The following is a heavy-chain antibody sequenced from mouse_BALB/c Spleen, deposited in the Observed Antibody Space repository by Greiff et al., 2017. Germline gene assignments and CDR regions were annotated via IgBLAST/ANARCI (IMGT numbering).Heavy chain of an antibody. V-gene: IGHV2-2*02. J-gene: IGHJ3*01. CDR1: GFSLTSYG. CDR2: IWSGGST. CDR3: ARNEGRTAWFAY. Sequence: VHLVESGPGLVQPSQSLSITCTVSGFSLTSYGVHWVRQSPGKGLEWLGVIWSGGSTDYNAAFISRLSISKDNSKSQVFFKMNSLQANDTAIYYCARNEGRTAWFAYWGQGTLVTVSA.